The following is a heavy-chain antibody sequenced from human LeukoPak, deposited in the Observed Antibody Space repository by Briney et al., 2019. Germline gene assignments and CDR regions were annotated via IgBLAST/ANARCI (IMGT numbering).Heavy chain of an antibody. J-gene: IGHJ4*02. CDR1: GGSISSYY. CDR2: IYYSGST. D-gene: IGHD6-19*01. CDR3: ARGASGWSRSNFDY. Sequence: PSETLSLTCTVSGGSISSYYWSWIRQPPGKGLEWIGYIYYSGSTNYNPSLKSRVTISVDTSKSQFSLNLTSVTAADTAVYYCARGASGWSRSNFDYWGQGTLVTVSS. V-gene: IGHV4-59*01.